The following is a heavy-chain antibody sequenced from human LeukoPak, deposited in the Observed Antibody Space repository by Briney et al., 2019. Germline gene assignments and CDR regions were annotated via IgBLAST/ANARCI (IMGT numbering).Heavy chain of an antibody. Sequence: GGSLRLSCAASGFTFSSYWMHWVRQAPGKGLVWVSRINSDGSSTSYADSVKGRFTISRDNAKDTLYLQMNSLRAEDTAVYYCARDKYYYIDDSSGYYIDYWGQGTLVTVSS. CDR3: ARDKYYYIDDSSGYYIDY. V-gene: IGHV3-74*01. D-gene: IGHD3-22*01. J-gene: IGHJ4*02. CDR1: GFTFSSYW. CDR2: INSDGSST.